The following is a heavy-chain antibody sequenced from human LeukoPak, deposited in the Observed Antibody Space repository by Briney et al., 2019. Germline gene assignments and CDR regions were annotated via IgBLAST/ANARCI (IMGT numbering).Heavy chain of an antibody. CDR2: ISYDGSNK. Sequence: GRSLRLSCAASGFTFSSYAMHWVRQAPGKGLEWVAVISYDGSNKYYADSVKGRFTVSRDNSKNTLYLQMNSLRAEDTAVYYCAKSTEPGLETSIDYWGQGTLVTVSS. CDR3: AKSTEPGLETSIDY. V-gene: IGHV3-30-3*02. J-gene: IGHJ4*02. D-gene: IGHD1-1*01. CDR1: GFTFSSYA.